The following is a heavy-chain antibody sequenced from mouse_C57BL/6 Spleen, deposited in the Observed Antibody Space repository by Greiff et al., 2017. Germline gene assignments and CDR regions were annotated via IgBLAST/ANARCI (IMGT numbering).Heavy chain of an antibody. D-gene: IGHD3-2*02. J-gene: IGHJ3*01. Sequence: QVQLQQPGAELVRPGSSVKLSCKASGYTFTSYWMHWVKQRPIQGLEWIGNIDPSDSETHYNQKFKDKATLTVDKSSSPAYMQLSSLTSEDSAVYYCARGGTAQAWFAYWGQGTLVTVSA. CDR2: IDPSDSET. V-gene: IGHV1-52*01. CDR3: ARGGTAQAWFAY. CDR1: GYTFTSYW.